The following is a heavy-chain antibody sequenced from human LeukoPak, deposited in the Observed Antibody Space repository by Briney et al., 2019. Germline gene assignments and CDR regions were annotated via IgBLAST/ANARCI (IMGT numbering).Heavy chain of an antibody. V-gene: IGHV4-39*07. CDR2: MYYSGPT. J-gene: IGHJ5*02. Sequence: KSSETLSLTCTVSGGSISSYYWGWIRQPPGKGLEWIGTMYYSGPTYYNPSLKSRLTISVDTSKNQFSLKLSSVTAADTAIYYCARGLGYSYGSVWSDPWGQGALVTVSS. CDR1: GGSISSYY. D-gene: IGHD5-18*01. CDR3: ARGLGYSYGSVWSDP.